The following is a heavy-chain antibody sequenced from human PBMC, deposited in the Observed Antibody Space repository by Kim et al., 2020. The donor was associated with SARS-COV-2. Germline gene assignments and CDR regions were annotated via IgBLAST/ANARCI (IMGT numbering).Heavy chain of an antibody. CDR1: GNTFTSSN. V-gene: IGHV1-46*01. Sequence: ASVKVSCKASGNTFTSSNMHWVRQAPGHGLEWMGEINPDGGGTTYSQRFQGRVTMTRDTSTTTVYMELRSLRSEDTAVYYCARNVIKFTGLGYWGQGTLVTVSS. D-gene: IGHD3-16*01. CDR3: ARNVIKFTGLGY. J-gene: IGHJ4*02. CDR2: INPDGGGT.